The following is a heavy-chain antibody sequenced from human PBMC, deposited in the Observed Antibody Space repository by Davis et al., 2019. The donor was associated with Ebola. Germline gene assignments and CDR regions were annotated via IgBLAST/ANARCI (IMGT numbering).Heavy chain of an antibody. CDR2: IMPMYGTT. V-gene: IGHV1-69*13. CDR3: ARDSYYYDSSGYGRKPFDY. Sequence: AASVKVSCKVSGYSLTELSMHWVRQAPGQGLEWMGGIMPMYGTTKYAQSFQGRVTITADESTRTTYMELSSLRSEDTAVYYCARDSYYYDSSGYGRKPFDYWGQGTLVTVSS. J-gene: IGHJ4*02. CDR1: GYSLTELS. D-gene: IGHD3-22*01.